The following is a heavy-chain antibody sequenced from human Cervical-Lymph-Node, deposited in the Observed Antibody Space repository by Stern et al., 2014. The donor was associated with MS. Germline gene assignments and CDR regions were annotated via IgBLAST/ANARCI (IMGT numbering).Heavy chain of an antibody. V-gene: IGHV3-33*01. D-gene: IGHD6-13*01. J-gene: IGHJ4*02. Sequence: QVQLVESGGGVVQPGRSLRLSCAASGFSFSRYAMHWVRQAPGKGLEWVALIWYDGSNPYYADSLTGRFTISRDNFKNTLYLQMNSLRAEDTAVYYCASAYSSSHYYFDYWGQGTLVTVSS. CDR3: ASAYSSSHYYFDY. CDR2: IWYDGSNP. CDR1: GFSFSRYA.